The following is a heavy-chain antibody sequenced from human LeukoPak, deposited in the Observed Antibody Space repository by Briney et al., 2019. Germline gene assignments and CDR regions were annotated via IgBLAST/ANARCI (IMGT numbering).Heavy chain of an antibody. CDR2: ISHDGSNK. D-gene: IGHD3-22*01. CDR1: GFTFSTYA. V-gene: IGHV3-30*04. Sequence: GGSLRLSCAASGFTFSTYAMHWVRQAPGKGLEWVAVISHDGSNKYYADSVKGRFTISRDNSKNTLYLQMNSLRAEDTAVYYCARDLIVVVIKGEGADYWGQGTLVTVSS. CDR3: ARDLIVVVIKGEGADY. J-gene: IGHJ4*02.